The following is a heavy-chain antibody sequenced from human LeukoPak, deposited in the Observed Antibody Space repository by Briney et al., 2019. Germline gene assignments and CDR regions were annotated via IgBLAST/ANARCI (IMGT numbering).Heavy chain of an antibody. CDR2: IYYSGST. J-gene: IGHJ4*02. Sequence: PSETLSLTCTVSGGSISSYYWSWIRQPPGKGLEWIGYIYYSGSTNYNPSLKSRVTISVDTSKNQFSLKLSSVTAADTAVYYCAGYADYGDYAGGYFDYWGQGTLVTVSS. CDR1: GGSISSYY. D-gene: IGHD4-17*01. CDR3: AGYADYGDYAGGYFDY. V-gene: IGHV4-59*01.